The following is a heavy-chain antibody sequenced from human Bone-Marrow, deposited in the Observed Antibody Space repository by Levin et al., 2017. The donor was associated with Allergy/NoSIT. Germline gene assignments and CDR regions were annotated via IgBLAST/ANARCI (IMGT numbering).Heavy chain of an antibody. CDR2: MNPNSGNT. J-gene: IGHJ2*01. CDR3: ARGVGYCSGGSCFNWYFDR. D-gene: IGHD2-15*01. CDR1: GYTFTSYD. V-gene: IGHV1-8*01. Sequence: ASVKVSCKASGYTFTSYDINWVRQATGQGLEWMGWMNPNSGNTGYAQKFQGRVTMTRNTSISTAYMELSSLRSEDTAVYYCARGVGYCSGGSCFNWYFDRWGRGTLVTVSS.